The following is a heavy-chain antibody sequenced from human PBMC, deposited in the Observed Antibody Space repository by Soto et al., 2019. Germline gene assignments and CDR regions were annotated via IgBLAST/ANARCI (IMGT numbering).Heavy chain of an antibody. Sequence: SGPTLVNPTQTLTLTCTFSGFSLSTSGMCVSWIRQPPGKALEWLALIDWDDDKYYSTSLKTRLTISKDTSKNQVVLTMTNMDPVDTATYYCARIFIVEEQLVHDYWGQGTLVTVSS. J-gene: IGHJ4*02. CDR3: ARIFIVEEQLVHDY. CDR2: IDWDDDK. V-gene: IGHV2-70*01. D-gene: IGHD6-13*01. CDR1: GFSLSTSGMC.